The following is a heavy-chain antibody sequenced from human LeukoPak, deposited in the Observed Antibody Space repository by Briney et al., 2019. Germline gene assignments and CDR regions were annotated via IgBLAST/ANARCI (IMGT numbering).Heavy chain of an antibody. D-gene: IGHD3-10*01. J-gene: IGHJ3*02. V-gene: IGHV3-11*04. CDR2: ISDDGDII. CDR1: AISFSASY. Sequence: GGSLRLSCAASAISFSASYMSWIRHAPGKGLECIAYISDDGDIIFYADSVKGRFTISRDNTQKSLYLQMNSLRVEDTAVYYCSRDLHHGPSSANYYISNAFDIWGQGTLVTVSS. CDR3: SRDLHHGPSSANYYISNAFDI.